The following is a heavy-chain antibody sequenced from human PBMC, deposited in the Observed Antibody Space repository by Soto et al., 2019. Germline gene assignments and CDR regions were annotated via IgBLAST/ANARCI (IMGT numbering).Heavy chain of an antibody. V-gene: IGHV3-30-3*02. Sequence: GGSLRLSCAASGFTSSSYAMHWVRRAPGKGLEWVAVITYDGNNTYYADSVKGRFTISRDNSKNTLYLQMNSLRAEDTAVYYCVKLPDRTFRDYGSGHPFDPWGQGTLVTVSS. CDR1: GFTSSSYA. D-gene: IGHD3-10*01. J-gene: IGHJ5*02. CDR3: VKLPDRTFRDYGSGHPFDP. CDR2: ITYDGNNT.